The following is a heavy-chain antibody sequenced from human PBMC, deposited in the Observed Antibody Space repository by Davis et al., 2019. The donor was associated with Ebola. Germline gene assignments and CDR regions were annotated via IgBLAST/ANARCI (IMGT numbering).Heavy chain of an antibody. V-gene: IGHV3-48*01. D-gene: IGHD6-19*01. Sequence: GGSLRLSCAASGFTFSSYSMNWVRQAPGKGLEWVSYISSSSSTIYYADSVKGRFIISRDNSKNTLYLQMNSLRVEDTAVYYCAKEHAVADDAFDIWGQGTRVTVSS. CDR3: AKEHAVADDAFDI. CDR1: GFTFSSYS. CDR2: ISSSSSTI. J-gene: IGHJ3*02.